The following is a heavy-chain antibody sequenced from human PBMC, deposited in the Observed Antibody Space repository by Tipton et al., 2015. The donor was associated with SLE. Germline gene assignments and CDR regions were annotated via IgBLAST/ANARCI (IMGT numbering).Heavy chain of an antibody. CDR3: ARTRQQLDGDYYYYMDV. CDR1: GGSISSHY. Sequence: TLSLTCTVSGGSISSHYWSWIRQPPGKGLEWIGYIYYSGSTNYNPSLKSRVTISVDMSKNQFSLNLRSVTAADTAVYFCARTRQQLDGDYYYYMDVWGKGPRSSSP. D-gene: IGHD6-13*01. CDR2: IYYSGST. V-gene: IGHV4-59*08. J-gene: IGHJ6*03.